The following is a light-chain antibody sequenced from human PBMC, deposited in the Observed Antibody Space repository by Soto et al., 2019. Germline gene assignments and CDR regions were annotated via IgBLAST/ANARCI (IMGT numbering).Light chain of an antibody. CDR2: GAS. CDR1: QSVSKFY. J-gene: IGKJ1*01. CDR3: QQYVSSPRT. Sequence: ESVLTQSPGTLSLAPCERATLSFMVSQSVSKFYVAWYQVKPGQAPRLLIYGASSRATGIPDRFSGSESGTDFTLTISRLGPEDFAVYYCQQYVSSPRTFGQGTKVDIK. V-gene: IGKV3-20*01.